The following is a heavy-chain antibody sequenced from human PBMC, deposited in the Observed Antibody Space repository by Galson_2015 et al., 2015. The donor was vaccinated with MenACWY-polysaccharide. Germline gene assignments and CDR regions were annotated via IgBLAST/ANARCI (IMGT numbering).Heavy chain of an antibody. CDR3: ARDPHCGAGCSIHDAFDD. CDR2: INTDGSST. CDR1: GFTFGTYW. V-gene: IGHV3-74*01. Sequence: SLRLSCAASGFTFGTYWVQWVRQAPGEGLVWVSRINTDGSSTSYADSVKGRFTVSRDNAKNTVYRQMNSLRAEDTAVYYFARDPHCGAGCSIHDAFDDWVQGTKVTVSA. D-gene: IGHD2-21*02. J-gene: IGHJ3*01.